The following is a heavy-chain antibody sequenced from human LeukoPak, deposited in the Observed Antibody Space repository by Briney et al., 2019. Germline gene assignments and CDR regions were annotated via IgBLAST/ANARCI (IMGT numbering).Heavy chain of an antibody. J-gene: IGHJ4*02. D-gene: IGHD3-10*01. CDR3: AKDHVTGSLDY. Sequence: GGSLRLSCAASGFTFSSYAMTWVRQAPGKGLEWVSSISSSGGSTYYADSVRGRFTISRDNSKNTLYLQMNSLRAEDTAIYYCAKDHVTGSLDYGGQGTLVTVSS. CDR2: ISSSGGST. V-gene: IGHV3-23*01. CDR1: GFTFSSYA.